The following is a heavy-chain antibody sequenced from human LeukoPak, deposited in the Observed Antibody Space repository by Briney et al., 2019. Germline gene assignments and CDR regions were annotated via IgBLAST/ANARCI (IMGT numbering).Heavy chain of an antibody. D-gene: IGHD6-13*01. Sequence: HPGRSLRLSCAASGFTFSSYAMHWVRQAPGKGLEWLAVISYDASNKYYADSVKGRFAISRDNSKNTLYLQMNSLRTDDTAVYYCTRDPLSSSQRGYFDYWGQGTLVTVSS. CDR3: TRDPLSSSQRGYFDY. J-gene: IGHJ4*02. CDR1: GFTFSSYA. V-gene: IGHV3-30*09. CDR2: ISYDASNK.